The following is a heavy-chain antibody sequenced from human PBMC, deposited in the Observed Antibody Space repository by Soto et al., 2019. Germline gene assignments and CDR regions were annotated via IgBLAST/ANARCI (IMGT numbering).Heavy chain of an antibody. CDR3: ARDLAEYSSRNYYYYGMDV. D-gene: IGHD6-13*01. Sequence: GGSLRLSCAASGFTFSSYAMHWVRQAPGKGLEWAAVISYDGSNKYYADSVKGRFTISRDNSKNTLYLQMNSLRAEDTAVYYCARDLAEYSSRNYYYYGMDVWGQGTTVTVSS. CDR2: ISYDGSNK. J-gene: IGHJ6*02. CDR1: GFTFSSYA. V-gene: IGHV3-30-3*01.